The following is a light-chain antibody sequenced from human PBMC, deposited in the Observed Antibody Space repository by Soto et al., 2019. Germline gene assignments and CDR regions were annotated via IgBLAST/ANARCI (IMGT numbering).Light chain of an antibody. CDR1: QSLTSDY. J-gene: IGKJ1*01. CDR2: GAS. V-gene: IGKV3-20*01. Sequence: EIVLTQSPATLSLSPGERATLSCRASQSLTSDYLAWYQQKPGQTPRLLIHGASSRATGIPDRFSGSGSGTDFTLTISRLEPEDFAVYYCQQYGSSGTFGQGTKVDNK. CDR3: QQYGSSGT.